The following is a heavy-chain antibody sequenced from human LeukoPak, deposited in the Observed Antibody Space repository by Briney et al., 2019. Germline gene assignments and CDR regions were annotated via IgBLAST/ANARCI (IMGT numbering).Heavy chain of an antibody. J-gene: IGHJ4*02. CDR3: ATALAVAPYYFDY. CDR2: INPLSGGT. Sequence: ASVKVSCKASGYTFTDYYMHWVRQAPGQGLEWMGWINPLSGGTKYAQKFQGRVTMTEDTSTDTAYMELSSLRSEDTAVYYCATALAVAPYYFDYWGQGTLVTVSS. V-gene: IGHV1-2*02. D-gene: IGHD6-19*01. CDR1: GYTFTDYY.